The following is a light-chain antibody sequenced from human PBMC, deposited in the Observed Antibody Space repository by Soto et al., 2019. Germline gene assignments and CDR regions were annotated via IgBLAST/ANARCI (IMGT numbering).Light chain of an antibody. J-gene: IGLJ2*01. CDR2: VNSDGSH. Sequence: QSVLTQSPSASASLGASVKLTCTLSSGHSSNAIAWHQQQAEKGPRYLMKVNSDGSHTKGDGIPDRFSGSSSGAERYLTISSLQSEDEADYYCQTWGTGIVVFGGGTKLTVL. CDR1: SGHSSNA. CDR3: QTWGTGIVV. V-gene: IGLV4-69*01.